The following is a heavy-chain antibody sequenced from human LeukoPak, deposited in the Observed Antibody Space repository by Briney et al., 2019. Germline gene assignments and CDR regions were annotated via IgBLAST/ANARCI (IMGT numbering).Heavy chain of an antibody. Sequence: GGSLRLSCTTSGFTFSTYNMNWVRQAPGKGLEWLSYIGSSSTTVYYADSVKGRFTISRDNSKNTLYLQMNSLRAEDTAVYYCAKEIHDFWSGYRAGDYWGQGTLVTVSS. CDR2: IGSSSTTV. CDR3: AKEIHDFWSGYRAGDY. J-gene: IGHJ4*02. CDR1: GFTFSTYN. V-gene: IGHV3-48*01. D-gene: IGHD3-3*01.